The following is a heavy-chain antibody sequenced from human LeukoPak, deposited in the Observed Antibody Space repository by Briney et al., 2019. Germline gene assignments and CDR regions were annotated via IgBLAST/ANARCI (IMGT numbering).Heavy chain of an antibody. CDR3: ARVVGYCSSTSCYPKDADYYYYGMDV. CDR1: GGTFSSYA. J-gene: IGHJ6*02. Sequence: ASVKVSCKASGGTFSSYAISWVRQAPGQGLEWMGGIIPIFGTANYAQKFQGRVTTTADESTSTAYMELSSLRSEDTAVYYCARVVGYCSSTSCYPKDADYYYYGMDVWGQGTTVTVSS. V-gene: IGHV1-69*13. D-gene: IGHD2-2*01. CDR2: IIPIFGTA.